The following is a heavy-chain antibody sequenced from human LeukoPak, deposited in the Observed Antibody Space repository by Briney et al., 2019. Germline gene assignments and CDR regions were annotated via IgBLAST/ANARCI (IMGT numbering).Heavy chain of an antibody. Sequence: GGSLRLSCAASGFTFSSYWMSWVRQAPGKGLEWVANIKQDGSEKYYVDSVKGRFTISRDNAKNSLYLQMNNLRAGDTAVYYCARQRETAVAGTGFDYWGQGTLVTVSS. CDR2: IKQDGSEK. CDR3: ARQRETAVAGTGFDY. J-gene: IGHJ4*02. V-gene: IGHV3-7*01. D-gene: IGHD6-19*01. CDR1: GFTFSSYW.